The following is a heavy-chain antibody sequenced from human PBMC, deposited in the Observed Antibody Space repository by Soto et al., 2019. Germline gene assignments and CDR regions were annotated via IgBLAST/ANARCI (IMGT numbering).Heavy chain of an antibody. Sequence: GGSLRLSCAASGFTFSSYWMSWVRQAPGKGLEWVANIKQDGSEKYYVDSVKGRFTISRDNAKNSLYLQMNSLRAEDTAVYYCARWGSKLWFGELCDYWGQGTLVTVSS. CDR2: IKQDGSEK. CDR1: GFTFSSYW. D-gene: IGHD3-10*01. J-gene: IGHJ4*02. V-gene: IGHV3-7*01. CDR3: ARWGSKLWFGELCDY.